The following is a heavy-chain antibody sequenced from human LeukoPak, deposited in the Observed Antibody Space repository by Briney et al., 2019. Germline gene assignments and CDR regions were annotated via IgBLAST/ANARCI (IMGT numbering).Heavy chain of an antibody. J-gene: IGHJ4*02. Sequence: GGSLRLSCAASGFTFSSYSMNWVRQAPGQRLEWMGWINAGNGNTKYSQKFQGRVTITRDTSASTAYMELSSLRSEDTAVYYCARVGRSYSGSYRPFDYWGQGTLVTVSS. D-gene: IGHD1-26*01. CDR3: ARVGRSYSGSYRPFDY. V-gene: IGHV1-3*01. CDR1: GFTFSSYS. CDR2: INAGNGNT.